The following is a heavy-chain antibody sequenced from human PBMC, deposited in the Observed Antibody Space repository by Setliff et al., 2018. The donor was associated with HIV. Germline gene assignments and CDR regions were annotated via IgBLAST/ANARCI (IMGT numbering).Heavy chain of an antibody. J-gene: IGHJ3*02. CDR1: GGTFSRYA. D-gene: IGHD6-19*01. V-gene: IGHV1-69*10. CDR3: ARSKGAVAGVDAFDI. CDR2: IIPILGIA. Sequence: SVKVSCKASGGTFSRYAISWVRQAPGQGLEWMGGIIPILGIANYAQKFQGRVTITADESTSTAYMELSSLGSEDTAVYYCARSKGAVAGVDAFDIWGQGTMVTVS.